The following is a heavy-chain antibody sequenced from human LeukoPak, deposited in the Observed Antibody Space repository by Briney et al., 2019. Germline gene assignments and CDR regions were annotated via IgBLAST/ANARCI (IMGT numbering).Heavy chain of an antibody. CDR2: IYYSGST. Sequence: SETLSLTCTVSGGSISSYYWSWIRQPPGKGLEWIGYIYYSGSTNYNPSLKSRATISVDTSKNQFSLKLSSVTAADTAVYYCARQIAVAAIDYWGQGTLVTVSS. V-gene: IGHV4-59*08. CDR1: GGSISSYY. J-gene: IGHJ4*02. D-gene: IGHD6-19*01. CDR3: ARQIAVAAIDY.